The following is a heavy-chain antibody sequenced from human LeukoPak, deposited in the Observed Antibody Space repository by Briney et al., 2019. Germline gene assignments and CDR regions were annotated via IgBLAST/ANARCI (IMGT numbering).Heavy chain of an antibody. Sequence: GESLKISCKGSGYSFTSYWIGWVRQMPGKGLEWMRIIYPGDSDTRYSPSFQGQVTISADKSISTAYLQWSSLKASDTAMYYCARHSYYDSSGSDYWGQGTLVTVSS. CDR3: ARHSYYDSSGSDY. J-gene: IGHJ4*02. V-gene: IGHV5-51*01. CDR1: GYSFTSYW. CDR2: IYPGDSDT. D-gene: IGHD3-22*01.